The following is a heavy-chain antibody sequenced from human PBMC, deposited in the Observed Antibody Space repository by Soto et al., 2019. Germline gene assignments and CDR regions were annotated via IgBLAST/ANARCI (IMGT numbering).Heavy chain of an antibody. CDR1: GYTFTRYG. V-gene: IGHV1-18*01. D-gene: IGHD2-21*02. Sequence: QVHLVQSGAEVKKPGASVKVSCKTSGYTFTRYGISWVRQAPGQGLEWMGWISGYDGRANLAQKVHDRATMTTDPSTSTVYLELRSLSSDDTAVYYCAREGDVPYYYYGMDVWGQGTTVTVSS. CDR3: AREGDVPYYYYGMDV. CDR2: ISGYDGRA. J-gene: IGHJ6*02.